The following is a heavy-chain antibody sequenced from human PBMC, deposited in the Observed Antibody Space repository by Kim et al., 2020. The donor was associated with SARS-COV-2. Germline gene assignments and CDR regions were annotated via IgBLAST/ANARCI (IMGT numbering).Heavy chain of an antibody. V-gene: IGHV2-5*02. J-gene: IGHJ4*02. CDR3: AHFVKGCSGGSCYPSGY. CDR2: IYWDDDK. Sequence: SGPTLVNPTQTLTLTCTFSGFSLSTSGVGVGWIRQPPGKALEWLALIYWDDDKRYSPSLKSRLTITKDTSKNQVVLTMTNMDPVDTATYYCAHFVKGCSGGSCYPSGYWGQGTLITLSS. D-gene: IGHD2-15*01. CDR1: GFSLSTSGVG.